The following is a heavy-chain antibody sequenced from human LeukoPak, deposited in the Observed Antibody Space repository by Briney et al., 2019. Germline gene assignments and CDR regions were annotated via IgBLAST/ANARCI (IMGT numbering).Heavy chain of an antibody. D-gene: IGHD2-2*01. CDR3: ARDRRVVVPAAINWFDP. CDR1: GGSISSSSYY. J-gene: IGHJ5*02. CDR2: NYYSGST. Sequence: SETLSLTCTVSGGSISSSSYYWGWIRQPPGKGLEWIGSNYYSGSTYYNPSLKSRVTISVDTSKNQFSLKLSSVTAADTAVYYCARDRRVVVPAAINWFDPWGQGTLVTVSS. V-gene: IGHV4-39*07.